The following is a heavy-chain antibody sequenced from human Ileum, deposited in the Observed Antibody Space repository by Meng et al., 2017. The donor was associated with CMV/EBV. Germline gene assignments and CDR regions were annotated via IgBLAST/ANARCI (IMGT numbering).Heavy chain of an antibody. CDR2: IKAKADGGTT. CDR1: GFHFTDAW. J-gene: IGHJ4*02. V-gene: IGHV3-15*01. Sequence: LLEAGGGLIKPGGSLILSCAASGFHFTDAWMSWVRQAPGKGLEWVGRIKAKADGGTTEYPAPVKGRFTISRDDSKNTLFLQMNSLKTEDTAVYYCTTGRAHWGQGTLVTVSS. CDR3: TTGRAH.